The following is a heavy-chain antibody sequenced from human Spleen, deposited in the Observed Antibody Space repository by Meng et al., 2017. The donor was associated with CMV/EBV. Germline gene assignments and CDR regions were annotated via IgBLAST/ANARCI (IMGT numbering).Heavy chain of an antibody. V-gene: IGHV3-53*01. Sequence: GESLKISCAAFEFIVSSNYMSWVRQAPGKGLEWVSVTLSSGSTNYADSVKGRFTVFRDNSKNTLYLQMNSLRAEDTAVYFCASGHFEFWGQGILVTVSS. CDR3: ASGHFEF. CDR1: EFIVSSNY. J-gene: IGHJ4*02. CDR2: TLSSGST.